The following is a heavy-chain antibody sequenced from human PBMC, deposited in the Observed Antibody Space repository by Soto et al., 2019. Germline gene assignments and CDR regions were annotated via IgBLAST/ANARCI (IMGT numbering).Heavy chain of an antibody. CDR1: GDSVSSNSAA. Sequence: PSQTLSLTCAISGDSVSSNSAAWNWIRQSPSRGLEWLGRTYYRSKWYNDYAVSVKSRITINPDTSKNQFPLQLNSVTPEGTAVYYCARVAYCSSTSCYTLFDYWGQGTLVTVSS. V-gene: IGHV6-1*01. CDR3: ARVAYCSSTSCYTLFDY. D-gene: IGHD2-2*02. J-gene: IGHJ4*02. CDR2: TYYRSKWYN.